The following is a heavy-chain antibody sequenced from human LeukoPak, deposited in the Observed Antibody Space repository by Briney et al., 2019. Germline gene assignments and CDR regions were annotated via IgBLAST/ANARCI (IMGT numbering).Heavy chain of an antibody. CDR1: GFTFSSYW. V-gene: IGHV3-74*01. CDR3: ARANYDFWSGYYGY. D-gene: IGHD3-3*01. J-gene: IGHJ4*02. Sequence: GGSLRLSCAASGFTFSSYWMHWVRQAPGKGLVWVSRINTDGSSTSYADSAKGRFTISRDNAKNTLYLQMNSPRAEDTAAYYCARANYDFWSGYYGYWGQGTLVTVSS. CDR2: INTDGSST.